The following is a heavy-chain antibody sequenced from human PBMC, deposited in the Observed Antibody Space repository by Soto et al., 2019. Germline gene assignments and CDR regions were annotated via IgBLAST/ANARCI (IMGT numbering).Heavy chain of an antibody. CDR3: ARGSAAALRN. CDR2: IYYSGST. CDR1: GGSISSYY. V-gene: IGHV4-59*01. D-gene: IGHD6-13*01. J-gene: IGHJ4*02. Sequence: SETLSLTCTVSGGSISSYYWSWIRQPPGKGLEWIGYIYYSGSTSYNPSLKSRVTISVDTSKNQFSLKLSSVTAADTAVYYCARGSAAALRNWGQGTLVTVSS.